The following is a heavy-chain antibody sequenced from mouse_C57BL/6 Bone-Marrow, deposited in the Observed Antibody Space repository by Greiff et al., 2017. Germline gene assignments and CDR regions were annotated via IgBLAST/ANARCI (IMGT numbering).Heavy chain of an antibody. D-gene: IGHD3-2*02. J-gene: IGHJ3*01. CDR3: ARQGVDSSGPWFAY. Sequence: EVKLVESGGDLVKPGGSLKLSCAASGFTFSSYGMSWVRQTPDKRLEWVATISSGGSYTYYPDSVKGRFTISRDNAKNTLYLQMSSLKSEDTAMYYCARQGVDSSGPWFAYWGQGTLVTVSA. CDR2: ISSGGSYT. CDR1: GFTFSSYG. V-gene: IGHV5-6*02.